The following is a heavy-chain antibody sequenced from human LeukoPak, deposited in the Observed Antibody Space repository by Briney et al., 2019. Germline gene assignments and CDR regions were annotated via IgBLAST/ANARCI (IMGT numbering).Heavy chain of an antibody. J-gene: IGHJ5*02. CDR3: ARQPGAGWFDP. CDR1: GYSFTSSW. CDR2: INPGDSDT. Sequence: GESLKISCQASGYSFTSSWIGWARQMPGKGLKWMAIINPGDSDTRYSPSFQGQVTISADKSISTVYLQWGSLKASDTAMYYCARQPGAGWFDPWGQGTLVTVSS. D-gene: IGHD3-10*01. V-gene: IGHV5-51*01.